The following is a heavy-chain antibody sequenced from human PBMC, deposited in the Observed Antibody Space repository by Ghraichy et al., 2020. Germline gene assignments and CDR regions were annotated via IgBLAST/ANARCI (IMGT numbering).Heavy chain of an antibody. J-gene: IGHJ6*02. Sequence: SQTLSLTCTVSDGSISSYYWSWIRQPPGKGLEWIGYIYYSGSTNYNPSLKSRVTISVDTSKNQFSLKLSSVTAADTAVYYCARVNRIAARPLWPGVVSSGGMDVWGQGTTVTVSS. CDR2: IYYSGST. D-gene: IGHD6-6*01. V-gene: IGHV4-59*01. CDR1: DGSISSYY. CDR3: ARVNRIAARPLWPGVVSSGGMDV.